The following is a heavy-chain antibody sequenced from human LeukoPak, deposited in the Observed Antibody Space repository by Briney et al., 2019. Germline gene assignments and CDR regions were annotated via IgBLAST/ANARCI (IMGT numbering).Heavy chain of an antibody. CDR2: IYPGDSDT. CDR3: ARQVDYCSSTSCYPNGAFDI. D-gene: IGHD2-2*01. CDR1: GYSFTSYW. J-gene: IGHJ3*02. V-gene: IGHV5-51*01. Sequence: LGESLKISCKGSGYSFTSYWIGWVRQMPGKGLEWMGIIYPGDSDTRYSPSFQGQVTISADKSISTAYLQWSSPKASDTAMYYCARQVDYCSSTSCYPNGAFDIWGQGTMVTVSS.